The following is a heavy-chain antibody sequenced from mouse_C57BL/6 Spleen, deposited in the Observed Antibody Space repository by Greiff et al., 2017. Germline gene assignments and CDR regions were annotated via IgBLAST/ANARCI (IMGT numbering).Heavy chain of an antibody. CDR2: IYPGDGDT. V-gene: IGHV1-82*01. CDR1: GYAFNGSW. D-gene: IGHD2-4*01. Sequence: QVQLQQSGPELVKPGASVKISCKASGYAFNGSWMHWVKQRPGQGLEWIGRIYPGDGDTKYNGKFKGKATLTADKSSSTAYMQHSSLTSEDSAVYFCARSFYDYDVDFGCRGQGTTLSAS. CDR3: ARSFYDYDVDFGC. J-gene: IGHJ2*01.